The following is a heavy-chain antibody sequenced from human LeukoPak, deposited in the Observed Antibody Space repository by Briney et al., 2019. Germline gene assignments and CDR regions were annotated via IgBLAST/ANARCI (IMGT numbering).Heavy chain of an antibody. CDR2: IRSKVDAETT. V-gene: IGHV3-49*04. D-gene: IGHD3-22*01. Sequence: GGSLRLSCAASGFTFSNAWMSWVRQAPGKGLEWVGFIRSKVDAETTGYAASVKGRFTVSRDDSKSIAYLQMNSLKTEDTAVYYCTRGYGHYDSSGYHWGQGTLVTVSS. CDR3: TRGYGHYDSSGYH. CDR1: GFTFSNAW. J-gene: IGHJ4*02.